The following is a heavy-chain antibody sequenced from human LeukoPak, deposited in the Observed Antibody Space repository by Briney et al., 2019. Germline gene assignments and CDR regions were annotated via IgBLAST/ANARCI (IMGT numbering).Heavy chain of an antibody. J-gene: IGHJ4*02. CDR3: AKGDVLLWFGELT. CDR2: ISGSGGST. D-gene: IGHD3-10*01. V-gene: IGHV3-23*01. CDR1: GFTFSSYA. Sequence: PGGSLRLSCAASGFTFSSYAMSWVRQAPGKALEWVSAISGSGGSTYYADSVKGRFTISRDNSKNTLYLQMNSLRAEDTAVYYCAKGDVLLWFGELTWGQGTLVTVSS.